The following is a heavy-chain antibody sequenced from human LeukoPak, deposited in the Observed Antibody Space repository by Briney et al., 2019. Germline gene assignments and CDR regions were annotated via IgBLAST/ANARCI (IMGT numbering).Heavy chain of an antibody. CDR1: GFTFSSYW. CDR2: IKEDGSEK. Sequence: PGGSLRLSCAASGFTFSSYWMSWVRQAPGKGLEWVANIKEDGSEKFYVDSVKGRFTISRDNAKNTLYLQMNSLRAEDTAVYYCAREGGVVAAIYGMDVWGQGTTVTVSS. CDR3: AREGGVVAAIYGMDV. V-gene: IGHV3-7*01. J-gene: IGHJ6*02. D-gene: IGHD2-15*01.